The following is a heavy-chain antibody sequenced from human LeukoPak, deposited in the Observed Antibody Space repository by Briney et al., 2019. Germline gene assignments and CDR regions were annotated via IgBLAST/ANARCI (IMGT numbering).Heavy chain of an antibody. Sequence: GGSLRLSCAASGFTFSSYGMHWVRQAPGKGLEWVAVISYDGSNKYYADSVKGRFTISRDNSKNTLYPQMNSLRAEDTAVYYCASTKRVEYWGQGTLVTVSS. V-gene: IGHV3-30*03. D-gene: IGHD2-21*01. CDR1: GFTFSSYG. CDR3: ASTKRVEY. J-gene: IGHJ4*02. CDR2: ISYDGSNK.